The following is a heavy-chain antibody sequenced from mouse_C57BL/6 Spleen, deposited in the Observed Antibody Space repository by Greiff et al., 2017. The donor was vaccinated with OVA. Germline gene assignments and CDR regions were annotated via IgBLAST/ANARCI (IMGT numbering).Heavy chain of an antibody. CDR2: ISDGGSYT. D-gene: IGHD2-5*01. V-gene: IGHV5-4*01. Sequence: EVKVVESGGGLVKPGGSLKLSCAASGFTFSSYAMSWVRQTPEKRLEWVATISDGGSYTYYPDNVKGRFTISRDNAKNNLYLQMSHLKSEDTAMYYCARDRDSNPWFAYWGQGTLVTVSA. CDR1: GFTFSSYA. J-gene: IGHJ3*01. CDR3: ARDRDSNPWFAY.